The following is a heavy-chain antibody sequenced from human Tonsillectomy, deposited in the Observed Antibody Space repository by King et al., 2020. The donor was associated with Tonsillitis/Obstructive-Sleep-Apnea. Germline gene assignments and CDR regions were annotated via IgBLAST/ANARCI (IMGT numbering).Heavy chain of an antibody. CDR1: GFTVSSTY. CDR3: ARGGRSDAFDI. Sequence: VQLVESGGGLIQPGGSLRLSCAASGFTVSSTYMTWVRQAPGKGLEWVSIIYSGGSTYHTDSVKGRFTISRDNSKNTLHLQMNSLRGEDTAVYYCARGGRSDAFDIWGQVKMVTVSS. CDR2: IYSGGST. J-gene: IGHJ3*02. V-gene: IGHV3-53*01.